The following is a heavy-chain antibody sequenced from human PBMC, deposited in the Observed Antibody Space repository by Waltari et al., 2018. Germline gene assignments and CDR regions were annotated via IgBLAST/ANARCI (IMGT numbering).Heavy chain of an antibody. V-gene: IGHV1-69*08. D-gene: IGHD2-8*02. CDR1: GASINSYT. Sequence: QVKLVQSGAEVKKPGSSVRVSCQTSGASINSYTITWVRQAPGQGLEGMGSILPILETPKYAQSLQDRLTITADESTNTAYMELSSLKSEDTAVYYCAREGRAGGRDVNYVYWGQGALVTVSS. CDR2: ILPILETP. CDR3: AREGRAGGRDVNYVY. J-gene: IGHJ4*02.